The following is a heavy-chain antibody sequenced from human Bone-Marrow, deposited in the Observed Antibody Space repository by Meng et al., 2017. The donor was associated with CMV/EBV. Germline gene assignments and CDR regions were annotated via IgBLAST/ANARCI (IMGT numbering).Heavy chain of an antibody. CDR1: GYSFTSYW. CDR2: IYPGDSDT. J-gene: IGHJ3*02. CDR3: ARRGYYYDSSGYVRSYDAFDI. D-gene: IGHD3-22*01. V-gene: IGHV5-51*01. Sequence: GGSLRLSCKGSGYSFTSYWIGWVRRMPGKGLEWMGIIYPGDSDTRYSPSFQGQVTISADKSISTAYLQWSSLKASDTAMYYCARRGYYYDSSGYVRSYDAFDIWGQGTMVTFSS.